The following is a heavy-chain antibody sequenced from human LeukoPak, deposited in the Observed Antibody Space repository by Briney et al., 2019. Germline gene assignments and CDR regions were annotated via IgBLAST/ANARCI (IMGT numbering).Heavy chain of an antibody. CDR3: AKGHIVGTTNPFDY. J-gene: IGHJ4*02. CDR1: GFTFRSYG. D-gene: IGHD1-26*01. Sequence: GGSLRLSCAASGFTFRSYGMSWVRQAPGKGLEWVSVISGGADSTYYADSVKGRFTISRDNSKNTLYLQMNSLRAEDTAVYYCAKGHIVGTTNPFDYWGQGTLVTVSS. CDR2: ISGGADST. V-gene: IGHV3-23*01.